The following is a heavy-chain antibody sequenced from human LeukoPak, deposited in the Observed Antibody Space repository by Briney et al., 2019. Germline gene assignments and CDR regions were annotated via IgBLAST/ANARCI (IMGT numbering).Heavy chain of an antibody. V-gene: IGHV4-59*01. CDR3: ARGAGWLIDY. J-gene: IGHJ4*02. CDR1: GGSISSYY. D-gene: IGHD3-16*01. Sequence: TSETLSLTCTVSGGSISSYYWSWIRQPPGKGLEWIGYIYYSGSPNYNPSLKSRVTISVDTSKNQFSLKLSSVTAADTAVYYCARGAGWLIDYWGQGILVTVSS. CDR2: IYYSGSP.